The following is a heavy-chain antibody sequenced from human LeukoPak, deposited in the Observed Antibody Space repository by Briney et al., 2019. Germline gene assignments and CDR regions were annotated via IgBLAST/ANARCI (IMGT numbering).Heavy chain of an antibody. CDR1: GYTFTGYY. V-gene: IGHV1-2*02. J-gene: IGHJ1*01. D-gene: IGHD4-11*01. CDR3: AREYSASEH. Sequence: GASVKVSCKASGYTFTGYYMHWARQAPGQGLEWMAWIDPSTGNTHYAQKFQGRITVTRDTSISTTYMELSWLTSDDTALYYCAREYSASEHWGQGTLVTVSS. CDR2: IDPSTGNT.